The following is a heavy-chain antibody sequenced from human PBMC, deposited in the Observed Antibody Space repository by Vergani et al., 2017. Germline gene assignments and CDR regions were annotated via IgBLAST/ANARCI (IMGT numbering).Heavy chain of an antibody. CDR2: INHSGST. CDR1: GGSFSGYY. Sequence: QVQLQQWGAGLLKPSETLSLTCAVYGGSFSGYYWSWIRQPPGKGLEWIGEINHSGSTYYNPSLKSRVTISVDTSKNQFSLKLSSVTAADTAVYYCARESLLPPGMDVRGQGTTVTVSS. V-gene: IGHV4-34*01. J-gene: IGHJ6*02. CDR3: ARESLLPPGMDV.